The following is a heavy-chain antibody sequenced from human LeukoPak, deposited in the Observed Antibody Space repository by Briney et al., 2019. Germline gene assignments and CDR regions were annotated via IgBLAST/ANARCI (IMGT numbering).Heavy chain of an antibody. V-gene: IGHV4-59*08. Sequence: SETLSLTCTVSGGSINSYYWSWIRQPPGKGLEWSGYISYSGSTNFYPSLRSRVTISVDTSKNYFSLKLSSVAAADTAVYYCARHGGRGYSGYDMEYFQHWGQGTPVTVSS. CDR2: ISYSGST. D-gene: IGHD5-12*01. J-gene: IGHJ1*01. CDR3: ARHGGRGYSGYDMEYFQH. CDR1: GGSINSYY.